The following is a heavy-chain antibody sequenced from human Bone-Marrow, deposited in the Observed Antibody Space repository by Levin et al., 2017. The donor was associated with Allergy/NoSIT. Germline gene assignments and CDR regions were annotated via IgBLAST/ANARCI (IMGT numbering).Heavy chain of an antibody. D-gene: IGHD2-2*01. CDR2: MNPKSGAA. V-gene: IGHV1-2*02. CDR1: GHTFTDYY. J-gene: IGHJ4*01. Sequence: ASVKVSCKASGHTFTDYYTHWVRQAPRQGLEWVGWMNPKSGAATYAQKFQGRVTMTRDTSIDTAYMELTSLRSDDTAVYYCAREPDCSTTTCSGPDYWGNGTPVTVSS. CDR3: AREPDCSTTTCSGPDY.